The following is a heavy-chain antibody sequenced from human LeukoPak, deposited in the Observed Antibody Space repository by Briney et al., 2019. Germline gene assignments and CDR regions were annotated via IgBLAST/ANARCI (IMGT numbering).Heavy chain of an antibody. CDR1: GFTFSNYA. CDR2: ISYDGDKK. J-gene: IGHJ5*02. Sequence: GGSLRLSCTASGFTFSNYAMHWVRQTPGKGLQWVEIISYDGDKKEYTDSVKGRLTISRDNSKNTLSLQMNSLRAEDTALYYCARGALAAGERLKNNWFDPWGQGTLVTVSS. CDR3: ARGALAAGERLKNNWFDP. D-gene: IGHD6-13*01. V-gene: IGHV3-30*10.